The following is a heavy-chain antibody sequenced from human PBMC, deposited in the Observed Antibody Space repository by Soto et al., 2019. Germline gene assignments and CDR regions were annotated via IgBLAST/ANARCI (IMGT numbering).Heavy chain of an antibody. CDR1: GFTFSHYF. CDR3: VREKYCSGGSCYSDY. CDR2: ISNSGSTT. D-gene: IGHD2-15*01. Sequence: QVQLVESGGGLAKPGGSLRLSCAASGFTFSHYFMTWIRQAPGKGLEWVSHISNSGSTTYYADSVKGRFTISRDNAKDSLSLQMNSLRAEDTAAYYCVREKYCSGGSCYSDYWGQGTLVTVSS. V-gene: IGHV3-11*01. J-gene: IGHJ4*02.